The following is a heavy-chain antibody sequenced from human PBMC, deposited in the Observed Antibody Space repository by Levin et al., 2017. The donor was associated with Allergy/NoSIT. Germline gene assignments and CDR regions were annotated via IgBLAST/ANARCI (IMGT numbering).Heavy chain of an antibody. CDR3: ARGLGYCSGGSCYWYFDL. J-gene: IGHJ2*01. Sequence: ASVKVSCKAXXXXXXXXGINRVERGSGKGLEWMGWMNPNSGNTGYAQKFQGRVTMTRNTSISTAYMELSSLRSEDTAVYYCARGLGYCSGGSCYWYFDLWGRGTLVTVSS. CDR1: XXXXXXXG. D-gene: IGHD2-15*01. V-gene: IGHV1-8*01. CDR2: MNPNSGNT.